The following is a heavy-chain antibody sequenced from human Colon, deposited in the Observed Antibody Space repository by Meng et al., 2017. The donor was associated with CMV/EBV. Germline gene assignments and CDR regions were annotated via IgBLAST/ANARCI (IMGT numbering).Heavy chain of an antibody. CDR2: INYNGGRE. CDR1: TYISGA. Sequence: TYISGAMHWVRQSTGGGMEWVGSINYNGGRELYDPPFEDRVTITRQDSFRTEFLQLHNLKTDDTTVYYCAKGDHAKGGYMSSWYEHWGQGILVTVSS. V-gene: IGHV1-8*01. J-gene: IGHJ5*02. D-gene: IGHD6-13*01. CDR3: AKGDHAKGGYMSSWYEH.